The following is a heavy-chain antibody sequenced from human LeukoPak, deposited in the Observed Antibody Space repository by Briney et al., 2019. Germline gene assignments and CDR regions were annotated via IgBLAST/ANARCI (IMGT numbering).Heavy chain of an antibody. D-gene: IGHD2-2*01. V-gene: IGHV3-11*06. CDR2: ISSSGSYT. Sequence: PSQTLSLTRTVSGGSISSGGYYWSWIRQAPGKGLEWFSYISSSGSYTSYADSVKGRFTISRDNAKNSLYLQMNSLRAEDTAVYYCARGGFCTGTSCSPSAPAPYYYYGTDVWGQGTTVTVSS. CDR1: GGSISSGGYY. CDR3: ARGGFCTGTSCSPSAPAPYYYYGTDV. J-gene: IGHJ6*02.